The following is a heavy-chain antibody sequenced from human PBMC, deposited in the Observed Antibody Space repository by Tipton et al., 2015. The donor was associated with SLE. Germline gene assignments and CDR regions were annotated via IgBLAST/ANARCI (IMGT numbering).Heavy chain of an antibody. J-gene: IGHJ6*03. CDR2: XXXXXXX. CDR3: ARXXPVLRFLEXSQXXXYYMDV. D-gene: IGHD3-3*01. Sequence: LRLSCTVSXXXXXXSXXXWGWIRQPPGKGLEWXGXXXXXXXXXXTPSLKTRVTISLDTSKNQFSLKLSSVTAADTAVYYCARXXPVLRFLEXSQXXXYYMDVWGKGTTVT. V-gene: IGHV4-39*07. CDR1: XXXXXXSXXX.